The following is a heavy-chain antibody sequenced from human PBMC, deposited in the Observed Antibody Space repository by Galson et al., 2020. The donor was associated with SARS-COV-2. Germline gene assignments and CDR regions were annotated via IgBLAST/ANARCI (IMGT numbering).Heavy chain of an antibody. Sequence: SETLSLTCAISGDSVSSNIAAWNWIRQSPSRGLEWLGRTWYRSKWYNDYAVSVRSRIIINPDTSKNQFSLQLNSVTPEDTAVYYCARNCGAGTTGCDYWGQGTLVTVSS. D-gene: IGHD1-1*01. CDR1: GDSVSSNIAA. CDR3: ARNCGAGTTGCDY. J-gene: IGHJ4*02. CDR2: TWYRSKWYN. V-gene: IGHV6-1*01.